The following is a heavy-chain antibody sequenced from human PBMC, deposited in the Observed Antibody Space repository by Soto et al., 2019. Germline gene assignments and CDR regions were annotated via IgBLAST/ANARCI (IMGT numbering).Heavy chain of an antibody. J-gene: IGHJ5*02. CDR3: ARDTAATGTAWFDP. D-gene: IGHD6-13*01. V-gene: IGHV1-8*01. CDR2: MNPNSGNI. CDR1: GYTFTSFD. Sequence: QVQLVQSGAEVKKPGASVKVSCKASGYTFTSFDINWVRQATGQGLEWMGWMNPNSGNIGYAQKFQGRVTMTRNTSISRAYMELSSLRSEYTAVYYCARDTAATGTAWFDPWGQGTLVTVSS.